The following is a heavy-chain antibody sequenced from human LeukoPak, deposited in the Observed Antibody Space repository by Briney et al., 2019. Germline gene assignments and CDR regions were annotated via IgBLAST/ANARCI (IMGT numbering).Heavy chain of an antibody. CDR1: GYTFTSYG. CDR2: ISAYNGNT. V-gene: IGHV1-18*01. J-gene: IGHJ5*02. Sequence: ASVKVSCKASGYTFTSYGISWVRQAPGQGLEWMGWISAYNGNTNYVQKLQGRVTMTTDTSTSTAYMELRSLRSDDTAVYYCARDLFLDNWFDPWGQGTLVTVSS. D-gene: IGHD3-3*01. CDR3: ARDLFLDNWFDP.